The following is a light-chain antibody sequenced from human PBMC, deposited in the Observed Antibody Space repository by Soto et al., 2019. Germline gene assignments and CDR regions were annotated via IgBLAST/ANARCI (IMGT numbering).Light chain of an antibody. CDR2: DAS. CDR3: QQYNSYPIT. V-gene: IGKV1-5*01. CDR1: QSISSW. J-gene: IGKJ5*01. Sequence: IQMTQSPSTLSASVGDRVTITCRASQSISSWLAWYQQKPGKAPKLLIYDASSLESGVPSRFSGSGSGTEFTLTISSLQPDDFATYYRQQYNSYPITFGQGTRLEIK.